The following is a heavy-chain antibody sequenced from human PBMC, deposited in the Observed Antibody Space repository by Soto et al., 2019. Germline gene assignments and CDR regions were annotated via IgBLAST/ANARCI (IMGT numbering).Heavy chain of an antibody. D-gene: IGHD6-13*01. Sequence: EVQLLESGGHLIQPGESLRLSCAASGFSFSGYTMNWVRQAQGQGLEWISGINGGGGTTYYADSVKGRFTISSDDSKNILYLPMNSPRAEDTAIYYCAKDRHPAGIWTFDYGGRGTLVTV. CDR3: AKDRHPAGIWTFDY. V-gene: IGHV3-23*01. J-gene: IGHJ4*02. CDR2: INGGGGTT. CDR1: GFSFSGYT.